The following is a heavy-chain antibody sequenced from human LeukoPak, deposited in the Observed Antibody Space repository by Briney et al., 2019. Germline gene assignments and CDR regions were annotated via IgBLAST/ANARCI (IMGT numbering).Heavy chain of an antibody. CDR3: ASPGYTFDY. V-gene: IGHV4-38-2*02. Sequence: PSETLSLTCTVSGYSISSGYYWGWIRQPPGKGLEWIGSIYHSGSTYYNPSLKSRVTISVDTSKNQFSLKLSSVTAADTAVYYCASPGYTFDYWGQGTLVTVSS. J-gene: IGHJ4*02. D-gene: IGHD5-18*01. CDR1: GYSISSGYY. CDR2: IYHSGST.